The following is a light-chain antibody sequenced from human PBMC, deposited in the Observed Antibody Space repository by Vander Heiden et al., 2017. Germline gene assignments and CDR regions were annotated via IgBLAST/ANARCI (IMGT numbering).Light chain of an antibody. J-gene: IGKJ4*01. CDR1: QSVFYDSNNKNI. V-gene: IGKV4-1*01. CDR3: QQYLHNPPT. CDR2: WAS. Sequence: DIVMTHSPDSLAVPLGERATINCKSSQSVFYDSNNKNILAWYQQKPGQPPKLLIYWASTRESGVPDRFSGSGSGTDFTLTISSLQAEDVAVYYCQQYLHNPPTFGGGTKVEIK.